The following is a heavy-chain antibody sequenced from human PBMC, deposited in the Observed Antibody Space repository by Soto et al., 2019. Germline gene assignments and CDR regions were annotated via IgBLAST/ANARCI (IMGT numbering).Heavy chain of an antibody. Sequence: SETLSLTCTVSGGSISSYYWSWIRQPPGEGLEWIGYIYYSGSTNYNPSLKSRVTISVDTSKNQFSLKLSSVTAADTAVYYCARYSSGWYSGPFDYWGQGTLVTVSS. CDR2: IYYSGST. V-gene: IGHV4-59*01. D-gene: IGHD6-19*01. CDR3: ARYSSGWYSGPFDY. J-gene: IGHJ4*02. CDR1: GGSISSYY.